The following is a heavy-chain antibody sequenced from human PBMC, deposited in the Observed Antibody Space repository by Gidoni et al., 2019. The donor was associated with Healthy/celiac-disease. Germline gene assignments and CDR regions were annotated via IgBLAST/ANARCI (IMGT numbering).Heavy chain of an antibody. CDR3: ARDAYYYDSSGYRYYYYGMDV. D-gene: IGHD3-22*01. CDR1: GGSISRRDYY. CDR2: IYYSGST. Sequence: QVQLQESGPGLVKPSQTLSLTCTVPGGSISRRDYYWSWIRQPPGKGLEWIGYIYYSGSTYYNPSLKSRVTISVDTSKNQFSLKLSSGTAADTAVYYCARDAYYYDSSGYRYYYYGMDVWGQGTTVTVSS. J-gene: IGHJ6*02. V-gene: IGHV4-30-4*01.